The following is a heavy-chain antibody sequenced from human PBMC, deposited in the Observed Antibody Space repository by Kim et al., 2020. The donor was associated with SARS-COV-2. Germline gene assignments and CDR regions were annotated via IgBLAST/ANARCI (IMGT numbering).Heavy chain of an antibody. J-gene: IGHJ1*01. CDR3: ARGAGHSSGWLPDFQH. Sequence: SETLSLTCTVSGGSVSSGGYYWSWIRQHPGKGLEWIGYIYYSGSTYYNPSLKSRVTISIDTSKNQVSLKLSSVTAADTAMYYCARGAGHSSGWLPDFQHWGQGTLVTVSS. D-gene: IGHD6-19*01. CDR1: GGSVSSGGYY. V-gene: IGHV4-31*03. CDR2: IYYSGST.